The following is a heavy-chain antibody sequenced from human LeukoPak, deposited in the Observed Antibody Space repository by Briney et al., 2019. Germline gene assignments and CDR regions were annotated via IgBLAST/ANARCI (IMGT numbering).Heavy chain of an antibody. V-gene: IGHV3-48*03. J-gene: IGHJ5*02. Sequence: GGSLRLSCRASGFTFSSCEMHGVRQAPGKGLEGVSYISSSGNTIYYAESVKGRFTISRDNAKSSLFLQMNSLRADDTAVYYCTRGLWFYPWGQGTLVTVSS. CDR2: ISSSGNTI. D-gene: IGHD3-22*01. CDR1: GFTFSSCE. CDR3: TRGLWFYP.